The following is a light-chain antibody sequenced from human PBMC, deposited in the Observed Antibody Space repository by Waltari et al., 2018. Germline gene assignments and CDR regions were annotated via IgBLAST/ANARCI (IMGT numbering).Light chain of an antibody. CDR1: HSNLGCTY. Sequence: QSVLTQPPSASGTPGQRVSISCSGSHSNLGCTYLYWYQQLPGTAPKLLIYRNDQRPSGVPDRFSGSKYGTTAFLAISELRSEDEAVYYCASWDDSHYVFGGGTKVTVL. J-gene: IGLJ1*01. V-gene: IGLV1-47*01. CDR2: RND. CDR3: ASWDDSHYV.